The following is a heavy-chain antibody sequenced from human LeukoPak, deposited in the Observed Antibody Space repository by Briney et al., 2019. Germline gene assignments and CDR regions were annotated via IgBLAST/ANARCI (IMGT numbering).Heavy chain of an antibody. D-gene: IGHD3-3*01. Sequence: ASVKVSCKASGGTFSSYAISWVRQAPGQGLEWMGRIIPILGIANYAQKFQGRVTITADKSTSTAYMELSSLRSEDTAVYYCARDKPGGEWLSQFDYWGQGTLVTVSS. CDR1: GGTFSSYA. J-gene: IGHJ4*02. CDR2: IIPILGIA. V-gene: IGHV1-69*04. CDR3: ARDKPGGEWLSQFDY.